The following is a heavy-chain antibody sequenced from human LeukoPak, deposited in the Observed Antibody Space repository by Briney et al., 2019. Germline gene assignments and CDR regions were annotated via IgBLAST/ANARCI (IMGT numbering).Heavy chain of an antibody. CDR2: FDPEDGET. CDR3: AKDNGSGFGELCHAFDI. J-gene: IGHJ3*02. CDR1: GYTLTELS. Sequence: ASVKVSCKVSGYTLTELSMHWVRQAPGKGLEWMGGFDPEDGETIYAQKFQGRVTMTEDTSTDTAYMELSSLRSEDTAVYYCAKDNGSGFGELCHAFDIWGQGTMVTVSS. D-gene: IGHD3-10*01. V-gene: IGHV1-24*01.